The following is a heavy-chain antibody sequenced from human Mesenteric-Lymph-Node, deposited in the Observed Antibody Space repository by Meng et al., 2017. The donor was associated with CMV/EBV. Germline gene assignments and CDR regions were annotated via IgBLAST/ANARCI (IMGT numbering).Heavy chain of an antibody. CDR3: ARGNIGLSEYSSSSGNWYFDL. CDR1: GGSISSSSYY. CDR2: IYYSGST. V-gene: IGHV4-39*07. Sequence: SETLSLTCTVSGGSISSSSYYWGWIRQPPGKGLEWIGSIYYSGSTNYNPSLKSRVTISVDTSKNQFSLKLSSVTAADTAVYYCARGNIGLSEYSSSSGNWYFDLWGRGTLVTVSS. J-gene: IGHJ2*01. D-gene: IGHD6-6*01.